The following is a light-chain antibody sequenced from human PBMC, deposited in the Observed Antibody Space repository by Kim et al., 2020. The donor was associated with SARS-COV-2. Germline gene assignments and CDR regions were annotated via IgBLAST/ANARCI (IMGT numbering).Light chain of an antibody. J-gene: IGLJ3*02. V-gene: IGLV3-1*01. Sequence: SYELTQSPSVSVSPGQIATITCSGNKLGDKYACWYQQKPGQSSVLVIYEDFKRPSGIPERFSGSNSGNTATLTISGTHAMDEADYYCQVWDSSAWVFGGGTQLTVL. CDR3: QVWDSSAWV. CDR2: EDF. CDR1: KLGDKY.